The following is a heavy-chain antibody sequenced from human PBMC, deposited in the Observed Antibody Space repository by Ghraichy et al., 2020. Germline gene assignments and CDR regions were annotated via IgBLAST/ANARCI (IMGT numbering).Heavy chain of an antibody. CDR3: ARGPFRLIFKGPHYFDY. CDR2: IKEDGSEK. CDR1: GITFSTYW. Sequence: GESLNISCAASGITFSTYWMIWVRQAPGKGLEWVANIKEDGSEKYYVDSVKGRFTISRDNAKNSLYLQMNSLRAEDTAVYYCARGPFRLIFKGPHYFDYWGQGTLVTVSS. D-gene: IGHD2-8*01. J-gene: IGHJ4*02. V-gene: IGHV3-7*01.